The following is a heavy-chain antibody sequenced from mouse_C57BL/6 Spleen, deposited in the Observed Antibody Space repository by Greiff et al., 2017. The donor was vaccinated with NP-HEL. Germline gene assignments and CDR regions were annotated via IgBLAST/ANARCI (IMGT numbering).Heavy chain of an antibody. CDR2: LYPGDGDT. V-gene: IGHV1-82*01. Sequence: QVQLQQSGPELVKPGASVKISCKASGYAFSSSWMNWVKQRPGKGLEWIGRLYPGDGDTNYTGKFKGTATLTADKSSSPAYMQLSGLTSEDSAVYFCARGKGYAMDYWGQGTSVSVSS. CDR1: GYAFSSSW. CDR3: ARGKGYAMDY. J-gene: IGHJ4*01.